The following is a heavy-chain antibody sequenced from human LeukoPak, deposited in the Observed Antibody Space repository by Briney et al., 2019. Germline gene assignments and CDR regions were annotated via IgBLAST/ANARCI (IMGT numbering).Heavy chain of an antibody. J-gene: IGHJ4*02. CDR3: ARGLYYYDSSGYLYY. Sequence: GGSLRLSCAASGFTVSSNYMSWVRQAPGKGLEWVSVIYSGGNTYYADSVKGRFTISRDNSKNTLYLQMNSLRAEDTAVYYCARGLYYYDSSGYLYYWGQGTLVTVSS. CDR2: IYSGGNT. CDR1: GFTVSSNY. D-gene: IGHD3-22*01. V-gene: IGHV3-53*01.